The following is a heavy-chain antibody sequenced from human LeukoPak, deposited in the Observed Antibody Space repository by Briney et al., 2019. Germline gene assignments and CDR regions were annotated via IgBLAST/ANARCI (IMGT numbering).Heavy chain of an antibody. CDR1: GFTFSSYS. J-gene: IGHJ4*02. Sequence: KAGGSLRLSCAASGFTFSSYSMNWVRQAPGKGLEWVSSISSSSTYIYYADSVKGRFTISRDNAKSSLYLQMNSLRAEDTAVYYCAREARYSGTFAYYFDYWGQGILVTVSS. CDR3: AREARYSGTFAYYFDY. V-gene: IGHV3-21*01. CDR2: ISSSSTYI. D-gene: IGHD1-26*01.